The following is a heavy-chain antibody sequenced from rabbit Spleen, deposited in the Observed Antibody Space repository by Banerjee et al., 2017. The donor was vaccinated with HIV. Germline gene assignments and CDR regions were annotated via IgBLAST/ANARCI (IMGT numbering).Heavy chain of an antibody. CDR2: IYAGSTGTT. V-gene: IGHV1S40*01. CDR3: AGDLGVIVYRFSL. Sequence: QSLEESGGDLVKPGASLTLTCTASGFSFSSGYDMCWVRQAPGKGLEWIACIYAGSTGTTYYANWAKGRFTISKTSSTTVTLQMASLTAADTATYFCAGDLGVIVYRFSLWGQGTLVTVS. CDR1: GFSFSSGYD. D-gene: IGHD6-1*01. J-gene: IGHJ4*01.